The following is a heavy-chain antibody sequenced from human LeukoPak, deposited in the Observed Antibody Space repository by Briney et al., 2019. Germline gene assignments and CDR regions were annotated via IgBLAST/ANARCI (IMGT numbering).Heavy chain of an antibody. CDR1: GRSFSGYY. CDR3: ARGNIVVVPAASNYGMDV. J-gene: IGHJ6*04. CDR2: INHSGST. Sequence: TETLSLTCAVHGRSFSGYYWSWIRQPPGKGLEWIGEINHSGSTNYNPSLKSRVTISVDTTKSHFSLKLSSVTAADTAVYYCARGNIVVVPAASNYGMDVWGKGTTVTVS. D-gene: IGHD2-2*01. V-gene: IGHV4-34*01.